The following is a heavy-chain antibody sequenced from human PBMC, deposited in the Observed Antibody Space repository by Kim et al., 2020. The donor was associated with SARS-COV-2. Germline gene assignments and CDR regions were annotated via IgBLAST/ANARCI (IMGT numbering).Heavy chain of an antibody. Sequence: GGSLRLSCAASGFTFSDYYMSWIRQAPGKGLEWVSYISSSGSTIYYADSVKGRFTISRDNAKNSLYLQMNSLRAEDTAVYYCATNLDGYNWYVDYWGQGTLVTVSS. D-gene: IGHD5-12*01. V-gene: IGHV3-11*01. CDR3: ATNLDGYNWYVDY. J-gene: IGHJ4*02. CDR1: GFTFSDYY. CDR2: ISSSGSTI.